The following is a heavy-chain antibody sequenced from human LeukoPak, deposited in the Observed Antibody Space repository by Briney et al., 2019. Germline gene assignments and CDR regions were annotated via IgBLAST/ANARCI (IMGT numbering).Heavy chain of an antibody. J-gene: IGHJ5*02. CDR2: ISSNGGST. CDR1: GFTFSSYA. V-gene: IGHV3-64*01. CDR3: ARESLYSSGWFDP. Sequence: GGSLRLSCAASGFTFSSYAMPWVRQAPGKGLEYVSAISSNGGSTYYANSVKGRFTISRDNSKNTLYLQMGSLRAEDMAVYYCARESLYSSGWFDPWGQGTLVTVSS. D-gene: IGHD3-16*01.